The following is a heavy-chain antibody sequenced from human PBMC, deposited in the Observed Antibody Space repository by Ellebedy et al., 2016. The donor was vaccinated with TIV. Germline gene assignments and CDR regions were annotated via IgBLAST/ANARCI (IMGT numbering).Heavy chain of an antibody. V-gene: IGHV3-30*03. CDR3: ATHYDTSGYYYGY. Sequence: GGSLRLSXAASALTFSAYGMHWVRQAPGKGLEWVALISFDGSSKYYADSVKGRFTISRDNSKNTPYLHMNSLRAEDTAVYYCATHYDTSGYYYGYWGQGALLTVSS. CDR2: ISFDGSSK. CDR1: ALTFSAYG. J-gene: IGHJ4*02. D-gene: IGHD3-22*01.